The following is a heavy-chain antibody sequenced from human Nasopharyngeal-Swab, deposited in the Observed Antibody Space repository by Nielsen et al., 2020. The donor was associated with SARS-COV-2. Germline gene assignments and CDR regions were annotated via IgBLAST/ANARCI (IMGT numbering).Heavy chain of an antibody. Sequence: GESLKISCAASGFTFSSYWMNWVRLTPMKRLEWVATVKQDGSAIYHVDSLKGRFTISRDNAKNTLYLQMNSLRADDTAVYYCARDVGGRDNYWGQGALVTVSS. CDR3: ARDVGGRDNY. CDR2: VKQDGSAI. V-gene: IGHV3-7*01. D-gene: IGHD2-15*01. CDR1: GFTFSSYW. J-gene: IGHJ4*02.